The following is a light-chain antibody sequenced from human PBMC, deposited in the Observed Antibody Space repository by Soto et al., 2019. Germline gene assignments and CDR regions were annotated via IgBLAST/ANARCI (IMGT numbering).Light chain of an antibody. J-gene: IGKJ5*01. V-gene: IGKV3-20*01. CDR2: GAS. Sequence: EIVLTQSPGTLSLSPGERATLSCRASQSVSNSYLAWYQQKPGQAPRLLIYGASTRATGIPDRFSGSGSGTDFTLTISRLEPEDFAVYYCQQYGSSHPTTFGQGTRLEMK. CDR1: QSVSNSY. CDR3: QQYGSSHPTT.